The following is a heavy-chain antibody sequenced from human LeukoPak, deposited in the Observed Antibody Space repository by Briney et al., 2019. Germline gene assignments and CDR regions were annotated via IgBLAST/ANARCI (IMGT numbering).Heavy chain of an antibody. CDR1: GFTVSSYS. J-gene: IGHJ4*02. Sequence: GGSLRLSCAASGFTVSSYSMNWVRQVPGKGLEWVSHISSSGSMIWYADSVKGRFTISRDSAKNSLHLKMNSLRAEDTAVYYCARDPESNWGWDLDYWGQGTLVTVSS. V-gene: IGHV3-48*01. CDR3: ARDPESNWGWDLDY. CDR2: ISSSGSMI. D-gene: IGHD7-27*01.